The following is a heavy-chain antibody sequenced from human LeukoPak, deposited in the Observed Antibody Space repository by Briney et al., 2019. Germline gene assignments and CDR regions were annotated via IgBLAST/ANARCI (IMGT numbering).Heavy chain of an antibody. J-gene: IGHJ5*02. Sequence: PSATPSLTRAGYGGSFSGYYWSWIRQPPGEGLEGVGEINHSGSTNYNPSLKSRVAISVDTSKNQFSLTLSSVTAADTAVYYWARHKEGITVRGLITKKERANTWFDPWGQGTLVTVSS. D-gene: IGHD3-10*01. CDR2: INHSGST. CDR3: ARHKEGITVRGLITKKERANTWFDP. V-gene: IGHV4-34*01. CDR1: GGSFSGYY.